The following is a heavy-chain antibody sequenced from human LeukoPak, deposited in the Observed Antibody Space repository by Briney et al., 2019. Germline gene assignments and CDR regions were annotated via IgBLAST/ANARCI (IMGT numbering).Heavy chain of an antibody. CDR1: GFAFTRYS. V-gene: IGHV3-23*01. CDR3: AKDLMGNRIFDF. Sequence: GGPLRLSCAASGFAFTRYSMSWVRQAPGKGLEWVSAISTSGGGTYYADSVKGRFIISRDNSKNTLHLQLNSLRAEDTAIYFCAKDLMGNRIFDFWGQGTLVTVSS. CDR2: ISTSGGGT. J-gene: IGHJ4*02. D-gene: IGHD2/OR15-2a*01.